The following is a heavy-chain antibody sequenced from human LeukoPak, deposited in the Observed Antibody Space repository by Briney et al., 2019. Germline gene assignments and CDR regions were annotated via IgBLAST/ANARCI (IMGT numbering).Heavy chain of an antibody. CDR3: ARGGVAATSYYYYYMDV. V-gene: IGHV4-59*01. J-gene: IGHJ6*03. Sequence: SETLSLTCTVSGGSISSYYWSWIRQPPGKGLEWIGYIYYSGSTNYNPSLKSRVTISVDTSKNQFSLKPSSVTAADTAVYYCARGGVAATSYYYYYMDVWGKGTTVTISS. CDR2: IYYSGST. CDR1: GGSISSYY. D-gene: IGHD2-15*01.